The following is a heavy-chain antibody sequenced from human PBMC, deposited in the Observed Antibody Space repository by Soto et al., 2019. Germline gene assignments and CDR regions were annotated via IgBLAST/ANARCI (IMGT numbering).Heavy chain of an antibody. D-gene: IGHD3-10*01. CDR3: ARFYMVRGVMGAYDI. J-gene: IGHJ3*02. CDR1: GGSISSYY. Sequence: PSETLSLTCTVSGGSISSYYWSWIRQPPGKGLEWIGYIYYSGSTNYNPSLKSRVTISVDTSKNQFSLKLSSVTAADTAVYYCARFYMVRGVMGAYDIWGQGTMVTVSS. CDR2: IYYSGST. V-gene: IGHV4-59*08.